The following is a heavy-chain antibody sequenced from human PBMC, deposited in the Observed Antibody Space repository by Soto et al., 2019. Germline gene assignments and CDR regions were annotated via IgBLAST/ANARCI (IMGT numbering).Heavy chain of an antibody. CDR3: ARDEWGSGSLDY. D-gene: IGHD3-10*01. CDR1: GFTFSNYG. J-gene: IGHJ4*02. Sequence: QVQLVESGGGVVQPGRSLRLSCAASGFTFSNYGMHWVRQAPGKGLEWVAVIWYDGNNKYYADSVKGRFTISIDNSKNTLYRQMNSLRAEDTAVYYCARDEWGSGSLDYWGQGTLVTVSS. CDR2: IWYDGNNK. V-gene: IGHV3-33*01.